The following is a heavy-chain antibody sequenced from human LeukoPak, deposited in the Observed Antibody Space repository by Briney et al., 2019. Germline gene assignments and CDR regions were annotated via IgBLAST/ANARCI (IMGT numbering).Heavy chain of an antibody. J-gene: IGHJ6*03. CDR2: INTDGSST. CDR1: GVTFSSYW. Sequence: GGSLRLSCAASGVTFSSYWMHWVRQAPGKGLVWVSRINTDGSSTGYADSVKGRFTISRDNAKSTLCLQMNSLRAEDTAVYYCARAPGGSHYYYYYMDVWGKGTTVTVSS. D-gene: IGHD2-15*01. CDR3: ARAPGGSHYYYYYMDV. V-gene: IGHV3-74*01.